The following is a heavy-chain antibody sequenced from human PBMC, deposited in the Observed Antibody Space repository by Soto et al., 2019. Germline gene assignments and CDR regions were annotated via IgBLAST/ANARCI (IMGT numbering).Heavy chain of an antibody. CDR1: GGSISSGGYY. Sequence: QVQLQESGPGLVKPSQTLSLTCTVSGGSISSGGYYWSWIRQHPGKGLEWIGYIYYSGSTYYNPSLKSRVTISVDTSKNQFSLKLSSVPAADTAVYYCAREITVVDCSGGSCYHDAFDIWGQGTMVTVSS. CDR3: AREITVVDCSGGSCYHDAFDI. J-gene: IGHJ3*02. V-gene: IGHV4-31*03. CDR2: IYYSGST. D-gene: IGHD2-15*01.